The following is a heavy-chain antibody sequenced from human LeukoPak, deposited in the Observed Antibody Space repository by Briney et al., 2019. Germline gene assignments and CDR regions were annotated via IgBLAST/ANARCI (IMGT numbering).Heavy chain of an antibody. CDR1: GHTFSIYG. CDR3: ATEKIGWLDP. D-gene: IGHD5-12*01. J-gene: IGHJ5*02. CDR2: ISTYNGNT. Sequence: GASVKVSCKASGHTFSIYGITWVRQAPGQGLEWMGWISTYNGNTDYAEQFRGRISMSADTPTNTAYMELRSLRPDDTAIYYCATEKIGWLDPWGQGTLVTVS. V-gene: IGHV1-18*01.